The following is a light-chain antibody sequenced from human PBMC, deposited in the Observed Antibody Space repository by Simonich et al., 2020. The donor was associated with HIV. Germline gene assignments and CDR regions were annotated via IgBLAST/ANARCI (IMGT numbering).Light chain of an antibody. CDR2: EGS. V-gene: IGLV2-23*01. Sequence: QSALTQPASVSGSPGQSITISCTGTSKDVGSYNFGSWYQQHPGKAPKIMIYEGSKRRSGVSNRCSGSKSGNTASLTISGLEAEDEADYYCCSYAGSSPYVVFGGGTKLTIL. J-gene: IGLJ2*01. CDR3: CSYAGSSPYVV. CDR1: SKDVGSYNF.